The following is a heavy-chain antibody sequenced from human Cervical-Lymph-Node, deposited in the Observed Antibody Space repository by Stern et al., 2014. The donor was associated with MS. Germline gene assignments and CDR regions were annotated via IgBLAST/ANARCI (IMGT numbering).Heavy chain of an antibody. V-gene: IGHV1-69*01. CDR3: ARHDSSGTNLDY. CDR1: GGTFNIHA. Sequence: QVQLVQSGAEVKKPGSSVKVSCKASGGTFNIHAINWVRQAPGQGLEWVGGIIPKFGKANNALKFQGRVRITADESTSTSYMEVTSLRSEDTAVYYCARHDSSGTNLDYWGQGTLVTVSS. D-gene: IGHD3-22*01. J-gene: IGHJ4*02. CDR2: IIPKFGKA.